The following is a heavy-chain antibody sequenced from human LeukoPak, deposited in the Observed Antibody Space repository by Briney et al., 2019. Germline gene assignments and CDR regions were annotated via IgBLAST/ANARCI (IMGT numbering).Heavy chain of an antibody. D-gene: IGHD2-15*01. CDR1: GGTFSSYA. V-gene: IGHV1-69*04. J-gene: IGHJ3*02. Sequence: ASVKVSCKASGGTFSSYAISWVRQAPGQGLEWMGRIIPILGIANYAQKFQGRVTITADKSTSTAYMELSSLRSEDTAVYYCARGGSSHAFDIWGQGTMATVSS. CDR3: ARGGSSHAFDI. CDR2: IIPILGIA.